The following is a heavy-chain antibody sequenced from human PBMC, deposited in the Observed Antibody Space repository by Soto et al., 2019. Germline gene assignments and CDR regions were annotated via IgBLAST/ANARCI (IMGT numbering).Heavy chain of an antibody. CDR1: GGSISSYY. D-gene: IGHD6-13*01. CDR2: IYYSGST. J-gene: IGHJ4*02. V-gene: IGHV4-59*01. CDR3: ARLTSSSWPRYFDY. Sequence: SETLSLTCTVSGGSISSYYWSWIRQPPGKGLEWIGYIYYSGSTNYNPSLKSRVTISVDTSKNQFSLKVTSVTAADTAVYYCARLTSSSWPRYFDYWGQGTLVTVSS.